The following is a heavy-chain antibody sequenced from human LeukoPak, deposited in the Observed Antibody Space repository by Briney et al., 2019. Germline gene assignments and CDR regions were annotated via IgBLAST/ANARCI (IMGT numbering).Heavy chain of an antibody. D-gene: IGHD4-17*01. V-gene: IGHV4-34*01. CDR3: ARHQSGDYSYYYYYGMDV. Sequence: SETLSLTCAVYGGSFSGYYWSWIRQPPGKGLEWIGEINHSGSNNYNPSLKSRVTISVDTPKNQFSLKLSSVTAADTAVYYCARHQSGDYSYYYYYGMDVWGQGTTVTVSS. J-gene: IGHJ6*02. CDR1: GGSFSGYY. CDR2: INHSGSN.